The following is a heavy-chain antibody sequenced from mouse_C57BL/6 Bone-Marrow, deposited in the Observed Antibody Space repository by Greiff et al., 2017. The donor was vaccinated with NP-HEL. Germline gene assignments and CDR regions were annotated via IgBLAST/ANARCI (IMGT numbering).Heavy chain of an antibody. CDR3: ARNGGNYVGAMDY. Sequence: VKLVESGPGLVQPSQSLSITCTVSGFSLTSYGVHWVRQSPGKGLEWLGVIWSGGSTDYNAAFISRLSISKDNSKSQVFFKMNSLQADDTAIYYCARNGGNYVGAMDYWGQGTSVTVSS. J-gene: IGHJ4*01. V-gene: IGHV2-2*01. CDR2: IWSGGST. D-gene: IGHD2-1*01. CDR1: GFSLTSYG.